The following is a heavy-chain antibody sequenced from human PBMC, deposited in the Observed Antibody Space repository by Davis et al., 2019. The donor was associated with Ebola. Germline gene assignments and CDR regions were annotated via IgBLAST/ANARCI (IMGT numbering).Heavy chain of an antibody. CDR3: ASLRRTITGMDDSFDI. CDR2: IFPDDSDA. Sequence: GESLKISCKGSGYGFTNYWIGWVRQMPGKGLEWMGFIFPDDSDATYSPSFQGQVTFSVDKSTKTAFLQWSSLKASDTGIYYCASLRRTITGMDDSFDIWGQGTMVTVSS. J-gene: IGHJ3*02. V-gene: IGHV5-51*01. D-gene: IGHD7-27*01. CDR1: GYGFTNYW.